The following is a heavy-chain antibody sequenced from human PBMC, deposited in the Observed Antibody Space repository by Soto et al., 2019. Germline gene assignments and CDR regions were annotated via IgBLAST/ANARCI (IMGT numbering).Heavy chain of an antibody. J-gene: IGHJ4*02. CDR1: GFSVSGVY. CDR3: ERVATLYAEVDH. CDR2: LYTANTA. V-gene: IGHV3-66*01. Sequence: EVQLVESGGDLVQPGGSLRLSCAVSGFSVSGVYMTWVRQVPGKGLEWISLLYTANTAYSADSVKGRVTISKDSSTYTLFLPMKGLIAEDTAVYYCERVATLYAEVDHWVQGTLVTVSS. D-gene: IGHD3-16*01.